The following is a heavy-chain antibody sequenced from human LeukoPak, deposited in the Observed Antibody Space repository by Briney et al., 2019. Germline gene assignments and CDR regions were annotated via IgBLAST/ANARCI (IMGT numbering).Heavy chain of an antibody. CDR3: ARVNRGSGSFGGGYFDY. J-gene: IGHJ4*02. Sequence: ASVKVSCKASGYTFTGYYMHWVRQAPGQGLEWMGWINPNSGGTNYAQKFQGRVTMTRDTPISTAYMELSRLRSDDTAVYYCARVNRGSGSFGGGYFDYWGQGTLVTVSS. CDR1: GYTFTGYY. V-gene: IGHV1-2*02. D-gene: IGHD3-10*01. CDR2: INPNSGGT.